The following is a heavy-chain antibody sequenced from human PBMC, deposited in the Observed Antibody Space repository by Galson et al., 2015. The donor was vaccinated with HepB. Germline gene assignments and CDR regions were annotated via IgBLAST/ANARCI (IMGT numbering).Heavy chain of an antibody. CDR2: IGPAGDT. CDR1: GFTFSSYD. D-gene: IGHD4-17*01. CDR3: ARGGSYGDYEIDY. Sequence: SLRLSCAASGFTFSSYDMHWVRQATGKGLEWVSAIGPAGDTYYPGSVKGRFTISRENAKNSLYLQMNSLRAGDTAVYYCARGGSYGDYEIDYWGQGTLVTVSS. V-gene: IGHV3-13*01. J-gene: IGHJ4*02.